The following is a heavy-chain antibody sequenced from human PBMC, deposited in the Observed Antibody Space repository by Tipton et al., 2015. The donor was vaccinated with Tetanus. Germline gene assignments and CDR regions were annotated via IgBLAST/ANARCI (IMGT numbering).Heavy chain of an antibody. D-gene: IGHD2-2*01. V-gene: IGHV4-39*01. CDR2: IYYSGNT. CDR3: ARLSSSSNDAHAFDI. J-gene: IGHJ3*02. CDR1: GGSISSYNYY. Sequence: GLVKPSQTLSLTCVVSGGSISSYNYYWGWIRQPPGKGLEWIGSIYYSGNTYYNPSLRSRVTMSVDTSKIQFSLMLTSVTASDTAVYYCARLSSSSNDAHAFDIWGQGTMVTVSS.